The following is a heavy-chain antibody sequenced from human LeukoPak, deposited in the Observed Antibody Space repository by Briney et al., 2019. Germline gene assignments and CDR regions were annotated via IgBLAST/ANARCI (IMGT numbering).Heavy chain of an antibody. CDR1: GYNFIYYY. J-gene: IGHJ4*02. CDR3: ARGPYSSGWYGLVY. V-gene: IGHV1-46*01. Sequence: ASVKVSCKTSGYNFIYYYIHWVRQAPGQGLEWMALINPSGGSTSYAQKFQGRVTMTRDTSTSTVYMELRSLRSEDTAVYYCARGPYSSGWYGLVYWGQGTLVTVSS. D-gene: IGHD6-19*01. CDR2: INPSGGST.